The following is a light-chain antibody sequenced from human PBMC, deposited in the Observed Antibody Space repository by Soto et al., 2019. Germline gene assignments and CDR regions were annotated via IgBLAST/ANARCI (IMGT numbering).Light chain of an antibody. CDR3: QKYNSAPLT. Sequence: DIQVTQSPSSLSASVGDRITITCRASQNISTYLSWYQKKPGKAPRLLMYGTSNLQTGVPPRFTGSGSGTDFTLTITSLQPEDFATYYCQKYNSAPLTFGGGTKVDIK. J-gene: IGKJ4*01. V-gene: IGKV1-39*01. CDR1: QNISTY. CDR2: GTS.